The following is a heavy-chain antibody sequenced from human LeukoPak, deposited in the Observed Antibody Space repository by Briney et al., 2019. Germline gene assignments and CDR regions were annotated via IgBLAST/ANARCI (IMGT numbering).Heavy chain of an antibody. D-gene: IGHD3-22*01. CDR2: IKHSGST. V-gene: IGHV4-34*01. Sequence: PSETLSRTCAVYGGSLSGYYWSWIRQPPGKGLESIGDIKHSGSTNYNPSLKSRVTISVDTSKNQFSLKLSSVTAADTAVYYCARRWLLRYYDSRGYRARTWVFDPWGQGTLVTVSS. CDR1: GGSLSGYY. J-gene: IGHJ5*02. CDR3: ARRWLLRYYDSRGYRARTWVFDP.